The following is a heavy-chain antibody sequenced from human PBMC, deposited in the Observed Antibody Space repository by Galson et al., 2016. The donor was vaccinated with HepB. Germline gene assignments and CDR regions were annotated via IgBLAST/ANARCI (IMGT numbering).Heavy chain of an antibody. V-gene: IGHV1-18*04. D-gene: IGHD6-25*01. CDR3: ARDARSGGMDV. Sequence: SVKVSCKASGYTFTSYGIRWVRQAPGQGLEWMAWINTYNGNTEASQKVQGRVAMTTDTSTNTAYMELSGLRPDDTAVYYCARDARSGGMDVWGQGTMVTVSS. CDR1: GYTFTSYG. CDR2: INTYNGNT. J-gene: IGHJ6*02.